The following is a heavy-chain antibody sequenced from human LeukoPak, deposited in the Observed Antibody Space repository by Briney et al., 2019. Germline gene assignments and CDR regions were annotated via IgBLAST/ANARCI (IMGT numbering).Heavy chain of an antibody. CDR3: ARDIRYDSSGYYYEYY. CDR1: GGTFSSYA. CDR2: IIPILGIA. V-gene: IGHV1-69*10. D-gene: IGHD3-22*01. J-gene: IGHJ4*02. Sequence: VKVSCKASGGTFSSYAISWVRQAPGQGLEWMGRIIPILGIANYAQKFQGRVTITADKSTSTAYMELSSLRSEDTAVYYCARDIRYDSSGYYYEYYWGQGTLVTVSS.